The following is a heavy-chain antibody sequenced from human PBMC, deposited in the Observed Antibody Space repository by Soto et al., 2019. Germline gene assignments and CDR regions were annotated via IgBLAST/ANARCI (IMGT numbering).Heavy chain of an antibody. CDR2: IIPIFGTA. CDR1: GGTFSSYA. J-gene: IGHJ6*02. CDR3: ARIWELPAGASLYYYYGMDV. D-gene: IGHD1-26*01. V-gene: IGHV1-69*06. Sequence: SVKVSCKASGGTFSSYAISWVRQAPGQGLEWMGGIIPIFGTANYAQKFQGRVTITADKSTSTAYMELSSLRSEDTAVYYCARIWELPAGASLYYYYGMDVWGQGTTVTV.